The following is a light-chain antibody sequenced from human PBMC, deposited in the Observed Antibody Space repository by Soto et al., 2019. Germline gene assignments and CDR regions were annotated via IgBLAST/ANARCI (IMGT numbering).Light chain of an antibody. V-gene: IGLV1-40*01. CDR3: CSYAGSYTFV. CDR1: SSSVGAGYD. Sequence: QSVLTQPPSVSGAPGQRVTISCTGSSSSVGAGYDVHWYQQLPGTAPKLLIYGNNNRPSGVPDRFSGSKSGTSASLAITGLQAEDEADYYCCSYAGSYTFVFGIGTKLTVL. J-gene: IGLJ1*01. CDR2: GNN.